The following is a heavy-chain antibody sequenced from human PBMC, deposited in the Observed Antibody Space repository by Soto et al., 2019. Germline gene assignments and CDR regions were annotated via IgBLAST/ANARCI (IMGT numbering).Heavy chain of an antibody. J-gene: IGHJ6*02. CDR1: GFSVRDTF. D-gene: IGHD1-1*01. CDR2: LHVGLKP. V-gene: IGHV3-66*01. Sequence: GGSLRLSCVASGFSVRDTFLTWVRQAPGRGLEWVAVLHVGLKPHYPDSVKDRFSISIDNSKNTLYLDMSSLRVEDTALYFCVSVYSWNDVGYFYYYFGMDVWGQGTTVTVSS. CDR3: VSVYSWNDVGYFYYYFGMDV.